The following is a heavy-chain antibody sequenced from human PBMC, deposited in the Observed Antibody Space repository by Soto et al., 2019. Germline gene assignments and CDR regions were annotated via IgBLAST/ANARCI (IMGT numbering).Heavy chain of an antibody. CDR1: GGTFSNDA. CDR2: IIPIYGTT. Sequence: QVQLLQSGAEVKNHGSSVKVSCKTSGGTFSNDAISWVRQAPGQGLEWMGGIIPIYGTTHYAQKFQGRAKLGADEYPGTSYMELSSLRSEDTGLYYGARDGMCTIVGGRVVWGEGTTVTVSS. V-gene: IGHV1-69*01. D-gene: IGHD3-3*01. J-gene: IGHJ6*04. CDR3: ARDGMCTIVGGRVV.